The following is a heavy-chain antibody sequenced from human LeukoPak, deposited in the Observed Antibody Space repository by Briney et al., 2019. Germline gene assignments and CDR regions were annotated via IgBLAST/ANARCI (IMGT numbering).Heavy chain of an antibody. Sequence: GASVKVSCKTSGYVFTDYGISWVRQAPGQGLQWMGWISCYNRRTNSAQQFQDRVTMTIDTSTTTGYMELRRLRSDDTAVYYCARWSGGSEWRYHHGMDVWGQGTTVSVSS. CDR3: ARWSGGSEWRYHHGMDV. CDR1: GYVFTDYG. CDR2: ISCYNRRT. D-gene: IGHD3-10*01. V-gene: IGHV1-18*01. J-gene: IGHJ6*02.